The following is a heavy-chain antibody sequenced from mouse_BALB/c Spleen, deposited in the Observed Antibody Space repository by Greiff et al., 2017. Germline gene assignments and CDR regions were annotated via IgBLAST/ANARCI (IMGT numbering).Heavy chain of an antibody. D-gene: IGHD4-1*01. Sequence: GGGLVQPKGSLKLSCAASGFTFNTYAMNWVRQAPGKGLEWVARIRSKSNNYATYYADSVKDRFTISRDDSQSMLYLQMNNLKTEDTPMYYCVRHVSPNCYAMDYWGQGTSVTVSS. CDR3: VRHVSPNCYAMDY. CDR1: GFTFNTYA. J-gene: IGHJ4*01. V-gene: IGHV10-1*02. CDR2: IRSKSNNYAT.